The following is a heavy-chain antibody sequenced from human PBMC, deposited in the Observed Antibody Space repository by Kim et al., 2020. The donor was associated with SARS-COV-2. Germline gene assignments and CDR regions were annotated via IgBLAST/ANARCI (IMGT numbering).Heavy chain of an antibody. J-gene: IGHJ6*02. CDR1: GYTFTSYG. Sequence: ASVKVSCKASGYTFTSYGISWVRQAPGQGLEWMGWISAYNGNTNYAQKLQGRVTMTTDTSTSTAYMELRSLRSDDTAVYYCAREGWSLLRFLEWLPYGMDVWGQGSTVTVSS. V-gene: IGHV1-18*01. D-gene: IGHD3-3*01. CDR2: ISAYNGNT. CDR3: AREGWSLLRFLEWLPYGMDV.